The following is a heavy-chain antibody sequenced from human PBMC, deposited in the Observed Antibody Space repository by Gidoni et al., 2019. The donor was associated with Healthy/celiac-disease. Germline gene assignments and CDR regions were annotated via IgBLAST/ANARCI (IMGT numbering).Heavy chain of an antibody. CDR3: ARAFTGMNCGGDCYPKAVDAFDI. CDR2: IIPIFGTA. Sequence: QVQLVQSGAAVKKPGSSVKVSCKASGGTFSSYAISWVRKAPGQGLEWMGGIIPIFGTANYAQKFQGRVTITADESTSTAYMELSSLSSEDTAVYYCARAFTGMNCGGDCYPKAVDAFDIWGQGTMVTVSS. V-gene: IGHV1-69*01. J-gene: IGHJ3*02. CDR1: GGTFSSYA. D-gene: IGHD2-21*02.